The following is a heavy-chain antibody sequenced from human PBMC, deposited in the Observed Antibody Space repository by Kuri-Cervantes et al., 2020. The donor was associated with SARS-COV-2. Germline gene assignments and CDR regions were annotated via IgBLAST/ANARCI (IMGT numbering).Heavy chain of an antibody. D-gene: IGHD2-2*01. V-gene: IGHV3-23*01. Sequence: LSLTCAASGFTFSSYAMSWVRQAPGKGLEWVSAISGSGGSTYYADSVKGRFTISRDNSKNTLYLQMNSLRAEDTAVYYCAKHYCSSTSCSYYFGYWGQGTLVTVSS. J-gene: IGHJ4*02. CDR3: AKHYCSSTSCSYYFGY. CDR1: GFTFSSYA. CDR2: ISGSGGST.